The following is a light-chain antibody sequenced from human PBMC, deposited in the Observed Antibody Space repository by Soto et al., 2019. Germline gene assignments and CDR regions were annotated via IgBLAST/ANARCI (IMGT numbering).Light chain of an antibody. CDR1: QTVSSW. Sequence: DIQMTQSPSTLSGSVGARAPITCRARQTVSSWLAWYQQHPGKAPQLLIYDASRLESAVPSRFSGSGSQTEFTLTISRLHPDDFATYYCHQYNSYTWTFGQGTKVDIK. CDR3: HQYNSYTWT. V-gene: IGKV1-5*01. J-gene: IGKJ1*01. CDR2: DAS.